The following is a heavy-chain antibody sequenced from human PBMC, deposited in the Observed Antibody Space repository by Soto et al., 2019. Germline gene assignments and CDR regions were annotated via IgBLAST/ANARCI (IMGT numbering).Heavy chain of an antibody. CDR3: GRVRTGTLDYSNLHYYYYMDV. CDR2: IYYSGST. CDR1: GGSISSYY. Sequence: SETLSLTCTVSGGSISSYYWSWIRQPPGKGLEWIGYIYYSGSTNYNPSLKSRVTISVDTSKNQFSLKLSSVTAADTAVYYCGRVRTGTLDYSNLHYYYYMDVGGKGTTVTVSS. V-gene: IGHV4-59*01. J-gene: IGHJ6*03. D-gene: IGHD4-4*01.